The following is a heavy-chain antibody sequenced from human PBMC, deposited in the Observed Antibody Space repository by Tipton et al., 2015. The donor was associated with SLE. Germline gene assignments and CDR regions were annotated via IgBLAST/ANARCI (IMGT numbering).Heavy chain of an antibody. CDR1: GGSISSGGYS. CDR3: AREGGRAWGGMDV. D-gene: IGHD3-16*01. Sequence: LRLSCAVSGGSISSGGYSWSWIRQPPGKGLEWIGSIYYSGSTYYNPSLKSRVTISVDTSKNQFSLKLSSVTAADTAVYYCAREGGRAWGGMDVWGQGTTVTVSS. CDR2: IYYSGST. J-gene: IGHJ6*02. V-gene: IGHV4-39*07.